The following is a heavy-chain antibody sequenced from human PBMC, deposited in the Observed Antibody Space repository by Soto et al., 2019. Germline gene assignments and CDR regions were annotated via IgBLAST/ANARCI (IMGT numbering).Heavy chain of an antibody. J-gene: IGHJ4*02. V-gene: IGHV1-18*01. Sequence: QVQLVQSGAEVKKPGASVKVSCKASGYTFTNYGVSWVRQAPGQGLEWMGWISGYNRNTNYAQKLQGRVTVTTDTSTSTAYMKLMSLRSDDTAAYYFARDKGSSGPYYFDYWGQGTLVTVSS. CDR1: GYTFTNYG. D-gene: IGHD3-22*01. CDR2: ISGYNRNT. CDR3: ARDKGSSGPYYFDY.